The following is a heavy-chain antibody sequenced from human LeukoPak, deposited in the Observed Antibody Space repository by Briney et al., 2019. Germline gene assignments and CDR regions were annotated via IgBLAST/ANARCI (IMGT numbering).Heavy chain of an antibody. J-gene: IGHJ6*03. V-gene: IGHV4-61*02. Sequence: SETLSLTCTVSGGSISSGSYYWSWIRQPAGKGLEWIGRIYTSGSTNYNPSLKSRVTISVDTSKNQFSLKLSSVTAADTAVYYCARDKGQDYYYMDVWGKGTTVTVSS. CDR3: ARDKGQDYYYMDV. CDR2: IYTSGST. CDR1: GGSISSGSYY.